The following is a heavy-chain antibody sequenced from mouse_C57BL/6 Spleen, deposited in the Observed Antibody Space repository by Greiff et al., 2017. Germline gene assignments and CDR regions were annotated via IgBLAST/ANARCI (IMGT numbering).Heavy chain of an antibody. J-gene: IGHJ3*01. Sequence: QVQLQQSGAELVRPGASVTLSCKASGYTFTDYELHWVKQTPVHGLEWICAIVPENGGTAYNQKFKGKAILTADKSSSTAYMELRSLTSEDSAVYYCTRKDYDPFAYWGQGTLVTVSA. CDR1: GYTFTDYE. CDR2: IVPENGGT. CDR3: TRKDYDPFAY. D-gene: IGHD2-4*01. V-gene: IGHV1-15*01.